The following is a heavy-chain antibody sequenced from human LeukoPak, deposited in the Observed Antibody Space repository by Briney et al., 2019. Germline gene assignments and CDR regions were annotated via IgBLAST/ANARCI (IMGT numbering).Heavy chain of an antibody. CDR3: ATDPVGYCNADGCYSVDY. V-gene: IGHV1-18*03. J-gene: IGHJ4*02. CDR1: GYSFVLYG. CDR2: ISGSTGDT. Sequence: ASVKVSCKASGYSFVLYGISWVRQAPGEGPEGMGWISGSTGDTNYAQKFQGRVTMTADTSSSTAYMELRSLRLDDMAVYYCATDPVGYCNADGCYSVDYWGQGTLVTVSS. D-gene: IGHD2-15*01.